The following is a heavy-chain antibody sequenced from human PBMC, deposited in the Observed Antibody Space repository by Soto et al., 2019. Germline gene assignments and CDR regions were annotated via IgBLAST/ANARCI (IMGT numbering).Heavy chain of an antibody. J-gene: IGHJ4*02. D-gene: IGHD3-10*01. V-gene: IGHV5-51*01. Sequence: GESLKISCKGSGYSFTSYWIGWVRQMPGKGLEWMGIIYPGDSDTRYSPSFQGQVTISADKSISTAYLQWSSLKASDTAMYYCAGGGITMVRGVIYYFDYWGQGTLVTVSS. CDR2: IYPGDSDT. CDR1: GYSFTSYW. CDR3: AGGGITMVRGVIYYFDY.